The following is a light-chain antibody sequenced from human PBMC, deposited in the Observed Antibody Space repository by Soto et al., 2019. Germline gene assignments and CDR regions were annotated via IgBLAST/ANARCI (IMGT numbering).Light chain of an antibody. CDR2: GES. CDR1: QSVSSH. V-gene: IGKV3-15*01. CDR3: LQDINYPWT. J-gene: IGKJ1*01. Sequence: EIVMTQSPATLSVSPGERATLSCRASQSVSSHLAWFQQKPGQAPRVLIYGESTRATGVPARFTGSGSGTEFTLTISSLQPEDSATYYCLQDINYPWTFGQGTKVEIK.